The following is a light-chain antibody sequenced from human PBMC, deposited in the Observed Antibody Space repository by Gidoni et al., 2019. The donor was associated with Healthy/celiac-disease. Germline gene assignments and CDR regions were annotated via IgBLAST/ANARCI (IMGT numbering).Light chain of an antibody. CDR1: QDISNY. CDR3: QQYDNLPF. Sequence: DIQMIQSPSSLSASVGDRVTITCQASQDISNYLNWYQQKPGKAPKLLIYDASNLETGVPSRFSGSGSGTDFTFTISSLQPEVIATYYCQQYDNLPFFGGGTKVEIK. V-gene: IGKV1-33*01. J-gene: IGKJ4*01. CDR2: DAS.